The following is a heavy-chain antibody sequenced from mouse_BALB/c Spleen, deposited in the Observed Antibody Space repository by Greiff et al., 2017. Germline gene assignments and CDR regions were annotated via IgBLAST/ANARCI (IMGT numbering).Heavy chain of an antibody. J-gene: IGHJ2*01. V-gene: IGHV2-9-2*01. Sequence: VQVVESGPGLVAPSQSLSITCTVSGFSLTSYDISWIRQPPGKGLEWLGVIWTGGGTNYNSAFMSRLSISKDNSKSQVFLKMNSLQTDDTAIYYCVRGRGYGYDDLDYWGQGTTLTVSS. CDR1: GFSLTSYD. CDR3: VRGRGYGYDDLDY. D-gene: IGHD2-2*01. CDR2: IWTGGGT.